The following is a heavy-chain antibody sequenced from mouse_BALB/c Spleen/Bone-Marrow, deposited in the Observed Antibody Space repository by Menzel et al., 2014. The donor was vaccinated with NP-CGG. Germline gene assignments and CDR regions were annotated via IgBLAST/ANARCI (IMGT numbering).Heavy chain of an antibody. CDR3: TRDGKGNYDYAMDY. Sequence: EVMLVESGGGLVKPGGSLKLSCAASGFTFXSYTMPWVRQTPEKRLEWVATISSGGSYTYYPDSVKGRFTVSRDNAKNTLYLQMSSLKSEDTAMYYCTRDGKGNYDYAMDYWGQGTSVTVSS. V-gene: IGHV5-6-4*01. J-gene: IGHJ4*01. CDR2: ISSGGSYT. D-gene: IGHD2-1*01. CDR1: GFTFXSYT.